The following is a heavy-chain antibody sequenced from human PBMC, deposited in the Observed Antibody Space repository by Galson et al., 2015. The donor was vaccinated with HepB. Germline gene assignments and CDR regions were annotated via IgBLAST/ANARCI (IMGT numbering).Heavy chain of an antibody. CDR1: GYTFTMYA. V-gene: IGHV1-3*01. Sequence: SVKVSCKASGYTFTMYAMHWVRQAPGQRPEWMGWINVGNGNTKYSQKFQGRVTITGDTSASTAYMELGSLKSEDTAVYYCARSGRFGIAAADHGLYWGQGTLVTVSS. J-gene: IGHJ4*02. CDR2: INVGNGNT. CDR3: ARSGRFGIAAADHGLY. D-gene: IGHD6-13*01.